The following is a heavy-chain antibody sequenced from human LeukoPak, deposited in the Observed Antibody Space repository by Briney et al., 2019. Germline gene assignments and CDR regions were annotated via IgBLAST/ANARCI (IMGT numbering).Heavy chain of an antibody. V-gene: IGHV4-61*02. J-gene: IGHJ4*02. CDR1: GGSISSGSYY. CDR2: IYTSGST. CDR3: ARARAFRGYCSGGSCYYFDY. D-gene: IGHD2-15*01. Sequence: PSQTLSLTCTVSGGSISSGSYYWSWIRQPAGTGLEWIGRIYTSGSTNYNPSLKSRVTISVDTSKNQFSLKLSPVTAADTAVYYCARARAFRGYCSGGSCYYFDYWGQGTLVTVSS.